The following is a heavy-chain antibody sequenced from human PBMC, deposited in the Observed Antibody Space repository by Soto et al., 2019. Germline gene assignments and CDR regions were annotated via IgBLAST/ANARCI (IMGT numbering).Heavy chain of an antibody. Sequence: QVQLVESGGGLVKPGGSLRLSCAASGFTFSDYYMSWIRQAPGKGLEWVSYISSSSSYTNYADSVKGRFTISRDNAKNSLYLQMNSLRAEDTAVYYCARDQGRTVTRGDWFDPWGQGTLVTVSS. J-gene: IGHJ5*02. CDR2: ISSSSSYT. CDR3: ARDQGRTVTRGDWFDP. V-gene: IGHV3-11*06. CDR1: GFTFSDYY. D-gene: IGHD6-19*01.